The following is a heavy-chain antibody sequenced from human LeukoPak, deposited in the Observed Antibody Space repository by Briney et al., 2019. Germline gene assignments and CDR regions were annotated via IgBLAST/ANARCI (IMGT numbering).Heavy chain of an antibody. J-gene: IGHJ5*02. CDR3: ARGAVVVVAAENWFDP. CDR2: INHSGST. V-gene: IGHV4-34*01. CDR1: GGSFSGYY. D-gene: IGHD2-15*01. Sequence: SETLSLTCTVSGGSFSGYYWSWIRQPPGKGLEWIGEINHSGSTNYNPSLKSRVTISVDTSKNQFSLKLSSVTAADTAVYYCARGAVVVVAAENWFDPWGQGTLVTVSS.